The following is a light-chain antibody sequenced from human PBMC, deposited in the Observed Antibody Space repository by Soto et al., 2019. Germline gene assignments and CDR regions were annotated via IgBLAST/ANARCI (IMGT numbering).Light chain of an antibody. CDR1: TGAVISDYF. CDR2: NTN. CDR3: LVYCGGVWV. V-gene: IGLV7-43*01. Sequence: QTAVSQEPSLTVSPGGTVTLTCASSTGAVISDYFPNWFQQKPGQAPRALIYNTNHKHSWTPARFSGSLLGGKAALTLSGVQPDDEAEYYCLVYCGGVWVFGGGTKVTVL. J-gene: IGLJ3*02.